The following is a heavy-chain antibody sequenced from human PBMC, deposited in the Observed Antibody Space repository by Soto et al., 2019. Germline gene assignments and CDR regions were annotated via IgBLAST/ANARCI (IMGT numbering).Heavy chain of an antibody. D-gene: IGHD6-13*01. CDR3: ATVGGIAAAGPHHNWFDP. V-gene: IGHV1-24*01. J-gene: IGHJ5*02. CDR2: FDPEDGET. Sequence: ASVKVSCKVSGYTLTELSMHWVRQAPGEGLEWMGGFDPEDGETIYAQKFQGRVTMTEDTSTDTAYMELSSLRSEDTAVYYCATVGGIAAAGPHHNWFDPWGQGTLVTVSS. CDR1: GYTLTELS.